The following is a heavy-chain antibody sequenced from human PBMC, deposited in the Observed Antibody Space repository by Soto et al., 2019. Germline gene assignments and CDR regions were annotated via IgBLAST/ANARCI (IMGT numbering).Heavy chain of an antibody. D-gene: IGHD6-6*01. CDR3: AREKDSSSRRGWFDP. CDR2: INPNSGGT. Sequence: QVQLVQSGAEVKKPVASVKVSCKASGYTFTGYYMHWVRQAPGQGLEWMGWINPNSGGTNYAQKFQGWVTMTRDTYISTAYMELSRLRSDDTAVYYCAREKDSSSRRGWFDPWGQGTLVTVSS. V-gene: IGHV1-2*04. J-gene: IGHJ5*02. CDR1: GYTFTGYY.